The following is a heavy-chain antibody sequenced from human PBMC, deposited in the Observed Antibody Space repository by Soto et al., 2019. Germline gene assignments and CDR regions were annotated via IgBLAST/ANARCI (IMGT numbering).Heavy chain of an antibody. CDR2: IKSKTDGGTT. Sequence: VQLVESGGGLVQPGGSLRLSCAASGFTFSNAWMNWVRQAPGKGLEWVGRIKSKTDGGTTDYAAPVKGRFTISRDDSKNTLYLQMNSLKTEDTAVYYCTTSATFYYYGMDVWGQGTTVTVSS. J-gene: IGHJ6*02. CDR3: TTSATFYYYGMDV. V-gene: IGHV3-15*07. CDR1: GFTFSNAW. D-gene: IGHD2-15*01.